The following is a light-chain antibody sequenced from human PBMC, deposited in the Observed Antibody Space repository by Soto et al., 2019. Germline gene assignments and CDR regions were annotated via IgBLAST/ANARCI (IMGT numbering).Light chain of an antibody. CDR1: QSVNNY. Sequence: ENVLKQSPGALSLSPGGRATISCRASQSVNNYLAWFQQKPGQAPPLLIYGASSRATGIPDRFTGSGSGTAYTLTTNSLEPQDSAVYYCRQQTISTDTFGHGTKVDIK. CDR2: GAS. J-gene: IGKJ2*01. V-gene: IGKV3-20*01. CDR3: RQQTISTDT.